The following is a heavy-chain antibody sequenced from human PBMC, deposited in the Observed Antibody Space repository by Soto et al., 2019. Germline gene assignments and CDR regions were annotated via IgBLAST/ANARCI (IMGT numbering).Heavy chain of an antibody. D-gene: IGHD3-3*01. Sequence: VQLVASGGGLVQPWGSLRLSFEASGFTVSSNYMSWVRRVPGKGLAWISVIYFGGSTYYADSVKGRFTISRDNSNTTLYLQMNSLRANDTAKYYCASASPVILRVDSFCYMDVWSTVTTFTVSS. CDR2: IYFGGST. CDR3: ASASPVILRVDSFCYMDV. V-gene: IGHV3-66*01. J-gene: IGHJ6*03. CDR1: GFTVSSNY.